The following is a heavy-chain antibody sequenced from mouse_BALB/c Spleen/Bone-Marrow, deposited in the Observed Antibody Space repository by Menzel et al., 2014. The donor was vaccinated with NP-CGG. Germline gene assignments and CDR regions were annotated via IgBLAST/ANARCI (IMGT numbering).Heavy chain of an antibody. CDR3: ARQDRVYYFDY. CDR1: GFTFTSYA. J-gene: IGHJ2*01. V-gene: IGHV5-9-3*01. Sequence: EVKLVESGGGLVKPGGSLKLSCTASGFTFTSYAMSWARQTPEKRLEWVATISSAGIHTYYVDTVKGRFTISRDNAKNTLFLHMSSLRSEDTAMYYCARQDRVYYFDYWGQGTTLTVSS. CDR2: ISSAGIHT.